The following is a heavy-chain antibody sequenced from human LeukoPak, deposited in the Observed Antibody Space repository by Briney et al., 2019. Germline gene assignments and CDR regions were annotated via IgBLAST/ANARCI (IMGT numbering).Heavy chain of an antibody. CDR2: INPETGGT. CDR1: GYTFTDYS. J-gene: IGHJ4*02. D-gene: IGHD3-10*01. Sequence: ASVKVSCKASGYTFTDYSMHWVRQAPGQGLEWMGWINPETGGTNYAQKFQGRVTMTSDTSITTAYLELSSLRSDDTAVYFCAPGSMTYDYWGQGTLVTVPS. V-gene: IGHV1-2*02. CDR3: APGSMTYDY.